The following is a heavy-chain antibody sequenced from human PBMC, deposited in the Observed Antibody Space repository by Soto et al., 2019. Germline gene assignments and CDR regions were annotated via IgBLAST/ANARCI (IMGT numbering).Heavy chain of an antibody. CDR3: ARGYIPIFGVVYYYYGMDV. V-gene: IGHV4-61*01. D-gene: IGHD3-3*01. CDR2: IYYSGST. Sequence: PSETLSLTCTVSGGSVSSGSYYWSWIRQPPGKGLEWIGYIYYSGSTNYNPSLKSRVTISVDTSKNQFSLKLSSVTAADTAVYYCARGYIPIFGVVYYYYGMDVWRQGTTVTVSS. CDR1: GGSVSSGSYY. J-gene: IGHJ6*02.